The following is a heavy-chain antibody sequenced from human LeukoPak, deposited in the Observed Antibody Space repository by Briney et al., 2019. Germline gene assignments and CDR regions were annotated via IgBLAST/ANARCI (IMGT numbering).Heavy chain of an antibody. D-gene: IGHD2-8*01. J-gene: IGHJ4*02. CDR3: ARVSGYCTNGVCYDPFDY. Sequence: GASVKVSCKASGYTFTNYHIHWVRQAPGQGLEWMGKINPSGGSASYAQKFQGRVTMTRDTSTSTVYMELSSPRSDDTAVHYCARVSGYCTNGVCYDPFDYWGQGTLVTVSS. V-gene: IGHV1-46*01. CDR1: GYTFTNYH. CDR2: INPSGGSA.